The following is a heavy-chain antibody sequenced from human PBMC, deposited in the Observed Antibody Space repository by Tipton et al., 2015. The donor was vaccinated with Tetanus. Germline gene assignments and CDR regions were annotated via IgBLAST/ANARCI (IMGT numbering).Heavy chain of an antibody. D-gene: IGHD3-16*01. CDR3: LSWGASGNH. CDR2: ISPDGVLA. CDR1: GFTFSSNW. V-gene: IGHV3-7*01. J-gene: IGHJ5*02. Sequence: SLRLSCAASGFTFSSNWMNWVRQVPGKGPEWVANISPDGVLARSVDTLKGRFTVSRDNAKNSLFLQMNNLRVEDTAVYYCLSWGASGNHWSQGTLVTVSS.